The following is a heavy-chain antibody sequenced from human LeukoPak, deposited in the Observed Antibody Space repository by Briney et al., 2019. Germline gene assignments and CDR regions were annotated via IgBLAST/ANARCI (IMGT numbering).Heavy chain of an antibody. Sequence: GASVTVSCKASGYTFTSYYMHWVRQAPGQGLEWMGIINPSGGSTSYAQKFQGRVTMTRDTSTSTVYMELSSLRSEDTAVYYCARDQPVYELWFGRGMVFDPWGQGTLVTVSS. CDR2: INPSGGST. CDR3: ARDQPVYELWFGRGMVFDP. D-gene: IGHD3-10*01. V-gene: IGHV1-46*01. CDR1: GYTFTSYY. J-gene: IGHJ5*02.